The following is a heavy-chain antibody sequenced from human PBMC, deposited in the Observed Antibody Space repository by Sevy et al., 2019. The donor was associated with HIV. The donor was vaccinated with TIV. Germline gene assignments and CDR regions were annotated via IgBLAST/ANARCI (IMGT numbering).Heavy chain of an antibody. D-gene: IGHD3-22*01. Sequence: GESLKISCKGSGYRFTSYRIARVRPMPGKGPGGMGIIYPGDSDIRYSLPLQGQVTISVDKSISTVYLQWSSLEASDTAMYFCAGRVYDSSGYPQYYFDYWGQGTLVTVSS. CDR3: AGRVYDSSGYPQYYFDY. CDR2: IYPGDSDI. V-gene: IGHV5-51*01. CDR1: GYRFTSYR. J-gene: IGHJ4*02.